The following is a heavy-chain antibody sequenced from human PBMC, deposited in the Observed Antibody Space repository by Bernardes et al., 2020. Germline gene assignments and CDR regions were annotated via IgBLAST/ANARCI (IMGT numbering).Heavy chain of an antibody. CDR1: GYTFTSYG. V-gene: IGHV1-18*01. Sequence: ASVKVSCKASGYTFTSYGISWVRQAPGQGLEWMGWISAYNGNTNYAQKLQGRVTMTTDTSTSTAYMELRSLRSDDTAVYYCARVFDDFWSGYSNAEYFQHWGQGTLVTVSS. D-gene: IGHD3-3*01. J-gene: IGHJ1*01. CDR3: ARVFDDFWSGYSNAEYFQH. CDR2: ISAYNGNT.